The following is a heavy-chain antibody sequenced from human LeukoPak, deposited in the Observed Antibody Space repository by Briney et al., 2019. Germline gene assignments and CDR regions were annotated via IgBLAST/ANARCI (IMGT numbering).Heavy chain of an antibody. J-gene: IGHJ4*02. CDR3: AKDIALRITMLSSGLGFDY. CDR1: GFTFDDYA. V-gene: IGHV3-9*01. CDR2: ISWNSGSI. Sequence: GRSLRLSCAASGFTFDDYAMHWVRHAPGKGLEWVSGISWNSGSIGYADSVKGRFTISRDNAKNSLYLQMNSLRAEDTALYYCAKDIALRITMLSSGLGFDYWGQGTLVTVSS. D-gene: IGHD3-22*01.